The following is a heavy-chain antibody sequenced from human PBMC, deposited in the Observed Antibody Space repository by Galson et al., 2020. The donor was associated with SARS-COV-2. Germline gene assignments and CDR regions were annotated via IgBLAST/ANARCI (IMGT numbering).Heavy chain of an antibody. J-gene: IGHJ4*02. Sequence: ASVKVSCKASGYTFTGYQIHWVRQAPGQGLEYMGWINPNSGGTNYAQKFQGRVTMTRDTSISTAYMELSSLRSDDTAMYYYGTGPSIVTTKYWGQGTLVTVSS. CDR2: INPNSGGT. D-gene: IGHD5-12*01. V-gene: IGHV1-2*02. CDR3: GTGPSIVTTKY. CDR1: GYTFTGYQ.